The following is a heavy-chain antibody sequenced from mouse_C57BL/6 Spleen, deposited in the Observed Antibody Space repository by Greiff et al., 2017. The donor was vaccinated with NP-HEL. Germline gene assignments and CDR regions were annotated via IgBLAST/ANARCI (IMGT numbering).Heavy chain of an antibody. CDR3: TRDPFAY. CDR1: GYTFTDYE. CDR2: IDPETGGT. V-gene: IGHV1-15*01. J-gene: IGHJ3*01. Sequence: QVQLQQSGAELVRPGASVTLSCKASGYTFTDYEMHWVKQTPVHGLEWIGAIDPETGGTAYNQKFKGKAILTADKSSRPAYMELRRLTYEDSAVYYGTRDPFAYWGQGTLVTVAA.